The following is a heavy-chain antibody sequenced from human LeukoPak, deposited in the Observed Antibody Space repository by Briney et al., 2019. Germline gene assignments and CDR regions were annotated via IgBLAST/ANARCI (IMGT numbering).Heavy chain of an antibody. Sequence: SDTLSLTRTVSSYSISRAYYWSWIRQPPGKGLEWIGYIYYNWSTNYNPSLKSPVTIAVDTSKNQFSLTLSSVTAADTAVYYCARVVGGASGRYYYYYMDVWGKGTTVTVSS. V-gene: IGHV4-59*07. D-gene: IGHD3-16*01. CDR2: IYYNWST. J-gene: IGHJ6*03. CDR1: SYSISRAYY. CDR3: ARVVGGASGRYYYYYMDV.